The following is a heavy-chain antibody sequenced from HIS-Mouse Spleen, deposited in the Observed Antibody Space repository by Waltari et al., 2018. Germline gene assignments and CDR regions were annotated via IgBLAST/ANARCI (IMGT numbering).Heavy chain of an antibody. CDR2: ISSSSSYI. CDR1: GFTVSSYS. J-gene: IGHJ4*02. V-gene: IGHV3-21*01. CDR3: ASNLGSDSYGRGDY. D-gene: IGHD5-18*01. Sequence: EVQLVASGGGLVKPGGSLRLSCAASGFTVSSYSMNWVRQAPGKGLEWVSSISSSSSYIYYADSVKGRFTISRDNAKNSLYLQMNSLRAEDTAVYYCASNLGSDSYGRGDYWGQGTLVTVSS.